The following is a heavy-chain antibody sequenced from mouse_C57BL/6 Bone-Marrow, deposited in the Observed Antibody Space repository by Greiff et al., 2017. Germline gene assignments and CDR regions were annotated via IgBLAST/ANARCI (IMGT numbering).Heavy chain of an antibody. CDR2: ISSGGSYT. V-gene: IGHV5-6*01. Sequence: EVQGVESGGDLVKPGGSLKLSCAASGFTFSSYGMSWVRQTPDKRLEWVATISSGGSYTYYPDSVKGRFTISRDNAKNTLYLQMSSLKSEDTAMYYCARHDLYGSSYGAYWGQGTLVTVSA. J-gene: IGHJ3*01. CDR1: GFTFSSYG. CDR3: ARHDLYGSSYGAY. D-gene: IGHD1-1*01.